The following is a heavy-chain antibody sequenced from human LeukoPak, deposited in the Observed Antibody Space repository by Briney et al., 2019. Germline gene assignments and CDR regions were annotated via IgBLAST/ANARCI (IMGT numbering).Heavy chain of an antibody. D-gene: IGHD3-10*01. CDR2: IYYSGST. CDR1: GGSISSGDYY. CDR3: ARDRPVWFGEPAPVNWFDP. V-gene: IGHV4-30-4*01. J-gene: IGHJ5*02. Sequence: PSETLSLTCTVSGGSISSGDYYWSWIRQPPGKGLEWIGYIYYSGSTYYNPSLKSRVTISVDTSKNQFSPKLSSVTAADTAVYYCARDRPVWFGEPAPVNWFDPWGQGTLVTVSS.